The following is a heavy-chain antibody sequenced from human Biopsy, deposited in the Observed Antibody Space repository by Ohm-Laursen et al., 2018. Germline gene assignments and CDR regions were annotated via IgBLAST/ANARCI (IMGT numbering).Heavy chain of an antibody. D-gene: IGHD1-14*01. J-gene: IGHJ5*02. CDR2: IYTSGIT. CDR3: ARDRDRRGWFDP. Sequence: SETLSLTWTVSGGSLSSYSWSWIRQPAGKGLEWIGQIYTSGITNYNPSLKSRVTMSVDTSKNKFSLRVSSVTAADTAVYYCARDRDRRGWFDPWGQGTPVTVSS. CDR1: GGSLSSYS. V-gene: IGHV4-4*07.